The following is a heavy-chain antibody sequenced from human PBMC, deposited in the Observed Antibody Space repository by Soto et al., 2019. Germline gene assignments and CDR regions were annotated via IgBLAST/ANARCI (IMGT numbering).Heavy chain of an antibody. Sequence: SETLSLTCTVSGGSIGSSSYYWGWIRQPPGKGLEWIGSIYYSGSTYYNPSLKSRVTISVDTSKNQFSLKLSSVTAADTAVYYCARLIRTWGMDVWGQGTTVTVSS. CDR2: IYYSGST. J-gene: IGHJ6*02. V-gene: IGHV4-39*01. CDR1: GGSIGSSSYY. CDR3: ARLIRTWGMDV.